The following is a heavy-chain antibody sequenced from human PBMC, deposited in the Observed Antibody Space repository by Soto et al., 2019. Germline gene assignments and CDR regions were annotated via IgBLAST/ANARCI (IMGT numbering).Heavy chain of an antibody. CDR3: TRVLGYTFEPGKTRYYAMDV. CDR2: LIPVFGSP. Sequence: QVQLVQSGAEVKKPGSSVTVSCKTSGGTFSKDAINWVRQAPGQGLEWMGFLIPVFGSPIYAQKFQGRIRIPADEPTSTAFMDLSSLRSEDTAVYYCTRVLGYTFEPGKTRYYAMDVWGQGTTVSVSS. CDR1: GGTFSKDA. V-gene: IGHV1-69*01. D-gene: IGHD5-18*01. J-gene: IGHJ6*02.